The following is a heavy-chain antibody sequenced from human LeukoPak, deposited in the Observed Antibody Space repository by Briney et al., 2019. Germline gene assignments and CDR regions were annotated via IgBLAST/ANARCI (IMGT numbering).Heavy chain of an antibody. V-gene: IGHV3-30*02. CDR1: GFTFSSYG. Sequence: GGSLRLSCAASGFTFSSYGMHWVRQAPGKGLEWVAFIRYDGSNKYYADSVKGRFTISIDNSKNTLYLQMNSLRAEDTAVYYCARRAGAYSHPYDYWGQGTLVTVSS. J-gene: IGHJ4*02. CDR2: IRYDGSNK. CDR3: ARRAGAYSHPYDY. D-gene: IGHD4/OR15-4a*01.